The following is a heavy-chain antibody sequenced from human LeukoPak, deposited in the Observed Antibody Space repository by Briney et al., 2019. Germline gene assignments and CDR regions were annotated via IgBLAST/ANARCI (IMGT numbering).Heavy chain of an antibody. CDR1: GGSISSSSW. CDR2: IYHSGST. Sequence: SETLSLTCAVSGGSISSSSWWSWVRQPPGKGLEWIGEIYHSGSTNYNPSLKSRVTISVDKSKNQFSLKLSSVTAADMAVYYCVYGDYPSEYFQHWGQGTLVTVSS. J-gene: IGHJ1*01. CDR3: VYGDYPSEYFQH. D-gene: IGHD4-17*01. V-gene: IGHV4-4*02.